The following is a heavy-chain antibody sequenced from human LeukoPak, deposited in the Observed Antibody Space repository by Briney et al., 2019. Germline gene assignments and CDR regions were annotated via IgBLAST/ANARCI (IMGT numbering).Heavy chain of an antibody. Sequence: GGSLRLSCAASEFSFSGYSMNWVRQAPGKGLEWVSYISSSSSTIYFPDSVKGRFTISRDNAKNSLYLQMNGLRDEDTAVYYCARDAGSGYFDYWGQGTLVTVSS. CDR1: EFSFSGYS. V-gene: IGHV3-48*02. J-gene: IGHJ4*02. D-gene: IGHD6-19*01. CDR2: ISSSSSTI. CDR3: ARDAGSGYFDY.